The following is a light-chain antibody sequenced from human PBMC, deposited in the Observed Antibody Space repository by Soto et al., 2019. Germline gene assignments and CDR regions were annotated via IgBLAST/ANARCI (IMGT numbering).Light chain of an antibody. V-gene: IGKV3-11*01. CDR3: QQRFTWPLT. Sequence: EIVLTQSPATLSLSPGERAALSCRASQNVSSYVAWYQQKPAQPPRLLMYDVSNRAAGTPARFSGSGSGTDFTLTLSDLESEDLAIYYCQQRFTWPLTFGGGTKVDIK. J-gene: IGKJ4*01. CDR1: QNVSSY. CDR2: DVS.